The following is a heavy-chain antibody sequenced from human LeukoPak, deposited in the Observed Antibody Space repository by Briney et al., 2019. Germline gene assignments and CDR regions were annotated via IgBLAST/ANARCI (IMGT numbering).Heavy chain of an antibody. CDR2: IKTDGSEK. V-gene: IGHV3-7*01. Sequence: GGSLRLSCEGSGFTFSNYWMGWVRQAPGKGLQWVANIKTDGSEKYYVDSVKGRFTISRDNAKNSLYLQMNSLRAEDTAVYYCAREGIASDYWGQGTLVTVSS. J-gene: IGHJ4*02. CDR1: GFTFSNYW. D-gene: IGHD6-13*01. CDR3: AREGIASDY.